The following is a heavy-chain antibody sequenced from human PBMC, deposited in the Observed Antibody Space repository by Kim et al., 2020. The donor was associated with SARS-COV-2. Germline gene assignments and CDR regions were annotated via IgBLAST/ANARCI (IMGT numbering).Heavy chain of an antibody. V-gene: IGHV3-23*01. CDR1: GFTFTSYV. D-gene: IGHD2-15*01. CDR3: ARRWVADY. CDR2: ISSGGGIT. Sequence: GGSLRLSCAASGFTFTSYVLSWVRQAPGKGLEWISSISSGGGITYYADSVKGRFTISRDNSKNTLYLQMNSLRAEDTALYYCARRWVADYWGQGTLVTVSS. J-gene: IGHJ4*02.